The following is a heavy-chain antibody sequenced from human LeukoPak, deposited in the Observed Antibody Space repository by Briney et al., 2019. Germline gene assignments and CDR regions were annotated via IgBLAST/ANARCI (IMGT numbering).Heavy chain of an antibody. V-gene: IGHV4-59*01. D-gene: IGHD1-1*01. Sequence: PSETLSLTCTVSGGSISSYYWSWIRQPPGKGLEWIGHIHNSGNTNYNPSLKSRVTLSVDTSKNQFSLKPSSVTAAGTAVYYCAREGTTGRNLNWFDSWGQGTLVTVSS. CDR3: AREGTTGRNLNWFDS. J-gene: IGHJ5*01. CDR1: GGSISSYY. CDR2: IHNSGNT.